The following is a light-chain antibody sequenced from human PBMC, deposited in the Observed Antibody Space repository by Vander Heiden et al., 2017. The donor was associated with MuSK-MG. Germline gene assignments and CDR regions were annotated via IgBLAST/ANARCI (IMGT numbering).Light chain of an antibody. J-gene: IGKJ4*01. CDR1: PTLKNY. CDR2: DAS. Sequence: EIVLTQSPATLSLSPGERATLSCRASPTLKNYLVWYQQKPGQAPRLLIFDASNRATGIPALFSGSGSGTDFTLTISSLEPEDFAVYYCQQLWKWPPLTFGGGTRLEIK. CDR3: QQLWKWPPLT. V-gene: IGKV3-11*01.